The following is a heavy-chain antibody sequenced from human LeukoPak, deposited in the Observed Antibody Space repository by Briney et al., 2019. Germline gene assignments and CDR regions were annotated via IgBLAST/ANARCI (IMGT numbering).Heavy chain of an antibody. CDR1: GGSFSGYY. J-gene: IGHJ6*02. Sequence: SETLSLTCAVYGGSFSGYYWSWIRQPPGKGLEWIGEINHSGSTNYNPSLKSRVTISVDTSKNQFSLKLSSVTAADTAVYYCARGGTFTYYFYYGMDVWGRGTTVTVSS. V-gene: IGHV4-34*01. CDR2: INHSGST. CDR3: ARGGTFTYYFYYGMDV.